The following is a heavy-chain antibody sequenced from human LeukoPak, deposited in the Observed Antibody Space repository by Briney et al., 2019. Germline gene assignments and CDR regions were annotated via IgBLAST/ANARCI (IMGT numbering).Heavy chain of an antibody. CDR3: ARAVYCGGDCFLYFDY. CDR2: ITFSSSII. Sequence: PGGSLRLSCAASGFTFSSYSMNWVRQAPGKGLEWVSYITFSSSIIYYADSVKGRFTISRDNAKNSLYLQMNSLRAEDTAVYYCARAVYCGGDCFLYFDYWGRGTLVTVSS. V-gene: IGHV3-48*01. CDR1: GFTFSSYS. J-gene: IGHJ4*02. D-gene: IGHD2-21*02.